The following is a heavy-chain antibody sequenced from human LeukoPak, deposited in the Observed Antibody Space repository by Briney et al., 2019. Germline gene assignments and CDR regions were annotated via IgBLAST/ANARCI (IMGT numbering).Heavy chain of an antibody. CDR3: ARYEGTESQLDY. V-gene: IGHV1-2*06. D-gene: IGHD1-1*01. Sequence: ASVKVSCKASGYTFTGYHMHWVRQAPGQGLEWMGRINPNSGDTNYAQKFQGRVTMTRDTSISTAYMELSRLRSDDTAVYYCARYEGTESQLDYWGQGTLVTVSS. CDR2: INPNSGDT. CDR1: GYTFTGYH. J-gene: IGHJ4*02.